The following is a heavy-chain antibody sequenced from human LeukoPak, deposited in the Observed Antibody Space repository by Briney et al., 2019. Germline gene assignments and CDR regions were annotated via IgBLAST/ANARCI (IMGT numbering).Heavy chain of an antibody. CDR3: ARERNRIAARWFDP. Sequence: ASVKVSCKASGYTFTSYGISWVGQAPGQGLEWMGWISAYNGNTNYAQKLQGRVTMTTDTSTSTAYMELRSLRSDDTAVYYCARERNRIAARWFDPWGQGTLVTVSS. CDR2: ISAYNGNT. D-gene: IGHD6-6*01. V-gene: IGHV1-18*01. CDR1: GYTFTSYG. J-gene: IGHJ5*02.